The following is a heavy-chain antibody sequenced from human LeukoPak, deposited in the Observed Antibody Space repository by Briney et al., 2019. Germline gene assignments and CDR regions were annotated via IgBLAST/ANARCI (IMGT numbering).Heavy chain of an antibody. J-gene: IGHJ4*01. CDR3: AKGIYSSGWSYFDY. D-gene: IGHD6-19*01. Sequence: PGGSLRLSCAASGFTFSSYVMSWVRQAPGEGLEWVSAVIGSYTYYADSVKGRFTISRDNSKNTLFLEMNSLRAEDTAVYYCAKGIYSSGWSYFDYWGHGTLVTVSS. V-gene: IGHV3-23*01. CDR1: GFTFSSYV. CDR2: VIGSYT.